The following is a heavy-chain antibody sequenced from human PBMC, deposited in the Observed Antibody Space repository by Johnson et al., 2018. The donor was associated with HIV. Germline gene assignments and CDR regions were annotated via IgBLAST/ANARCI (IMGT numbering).Heavy chain of an antibody. J-gene: IGHJ3*02. D-gene: IGHD1-1*01. V-gene: IGHV3-13*01. CDR2: IGTAGDT. CDR3: ARALRMALGSPWNGGYDAFDI. CDR1: GITVSSNY. Sequence: VQLVESGGGLVQPGGSLRLSCAASGITVSSNYMTWVRQAPGKGLEWVSAIGTAGDTYYPGSVKGRFTISRENAKTSLYLQMNSLRAGDTAVYFCARALRMALGSPWNGGYDAFDIWGQGTMVTVSS.